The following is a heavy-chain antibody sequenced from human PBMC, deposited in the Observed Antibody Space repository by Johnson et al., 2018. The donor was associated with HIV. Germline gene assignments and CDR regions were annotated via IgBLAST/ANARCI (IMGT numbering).Heavy chain of an antibody. CDR1: GFTFSSHG. Sequence: QVQLVESGGGVVQPGRSLRLSCAASGFTFSSHGMHWVRQAPGKGLELVAVISHDGSNKYYADSVKDRFTISRDNSKNTLCLQMNSLRPEDTAVFYCARGNSVAVRIGAFDIWGQGTMVTVSS. V-gene: IGHV3-30*19. D-gene: IGHD6-6*01. J-gene: IGHJ3*02. CDR2: ISHDGSNK. CDR3: ARGNSVAVRIGAFDI.